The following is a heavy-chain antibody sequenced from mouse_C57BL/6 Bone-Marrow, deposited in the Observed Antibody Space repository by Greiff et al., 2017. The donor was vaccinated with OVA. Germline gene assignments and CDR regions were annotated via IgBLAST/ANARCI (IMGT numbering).Heavy chain of an antibody. CDR3: ARRQA. V-gene: IGHV3-6*01. D-gene: IGHD6-1*01. CDR1: GYSITSGYY. CDR2: LSYDGSN. Sequence: ESGPGLVKPSQSLSLTCSVTGYSITSGYYWNWIRQFPGNKLEWMGYLSYDGSNNYNPSLKNRISITRDTSKNQFFLKLNSVTTEDTATYYCARRQAWGQGTTLTVSS. J-gene: IGHJ2*01.